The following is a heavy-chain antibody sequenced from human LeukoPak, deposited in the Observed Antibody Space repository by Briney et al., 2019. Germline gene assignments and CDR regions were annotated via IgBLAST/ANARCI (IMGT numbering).Heavy chain of an antibody. J-gene: IGHJ3*02. Sequence: SEILSLTCAVYGGSFSGYYWSWIRQPPGKGLEWIGEINHSGSTNYNPSLESRVTISVDTSKNQFSLKLSSVTAADTAVYYCARAVLGAFDIWGQGTMVTVSS. D-gene: IGHD3-16*01. CDR2: INHSGST. CDR1: GGSFSGYY. V-gene: IGHV4-34*01. CDR3: ARAVLGAFDI.